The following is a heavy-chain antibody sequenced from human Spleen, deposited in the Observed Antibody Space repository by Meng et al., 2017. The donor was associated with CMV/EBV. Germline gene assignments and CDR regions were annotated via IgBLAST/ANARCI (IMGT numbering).Heavy chain of an antibody. CDR1: GYTINTYY. V-gene: IGHV1-46*02. J-gene: IGHJ4*02. D-gene: IGHD5-18*01. Sequence: KASGYTINTYYMHWVRQATGQGLEWMGIINSSGGSTTYIQKFQGRVTMTRDTSTSTVYMELRSLRSEDTAVYYCARGYSYGSGYFDYWGQGTLVTVSS. CDR2: INSSGGST. CDR3: ARGYSYGSGYFDY.